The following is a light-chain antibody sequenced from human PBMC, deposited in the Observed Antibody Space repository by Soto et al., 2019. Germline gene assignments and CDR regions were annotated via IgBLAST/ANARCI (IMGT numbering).Light chain of an antibody. J-gene: IGKJ1*01. CDR2: GAS. V-gene: IGKV3-15*01. CDR1: QSVSSN. Sequence: EIVMTQSPATLSVSPGERATLSCRASQSVSSNLAWFQQKPGQAPRLLMYGASTRATGISARFSGSGSWTEQXTTSNNPQYEDFALYYCQQYNNWPTFGQGTKVDIK. CDR3: QQYNNWPT.